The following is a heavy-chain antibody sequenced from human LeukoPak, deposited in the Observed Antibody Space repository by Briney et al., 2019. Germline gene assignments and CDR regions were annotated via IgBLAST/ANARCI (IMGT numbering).Heavy chain of an antibody. V-gene: IGHV3-11*04. CDR1: GFTFGDNY. Sequence: GGSLRLSCVASGFTFGDNYMSWIRQAPGKGLECLSYISGSGTTIYYADSVKGRFTISRDNAKNSLYLQMNSLRAEDTAVYYCARTEDPYCSSTSCSSTPFDYWGQGTLVTVSS. CDR2: ISGSGTTI. CDR3: ARTEDPYCSSTSCSSTPFDY. D-gene: IGHD2-2*01. J-gene: IGHJ4*02.